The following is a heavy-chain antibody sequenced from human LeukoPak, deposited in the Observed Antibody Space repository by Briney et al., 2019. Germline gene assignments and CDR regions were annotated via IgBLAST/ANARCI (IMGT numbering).Heavy chain of an antibody. V-gene: IGHV3-23*01. Sequence: GGSLRLSCAASGFTFSSYAMSWVRQAPGKGLEWVSAISGSGGSTYYADSVKGRFTISRENAKNSLYLQMNSLRAGDTAVYYCARGTSLGFGEHYLHYYYGMDVWGQGTTVTVSS. CDR3: ARGTSLGFGEHYLHYYYGMDV. D-gene: IGHD3-10*01. CDR1: GFTFSSYA. CDR2: ISGSGGST. J-gene: IGHJ6*02.